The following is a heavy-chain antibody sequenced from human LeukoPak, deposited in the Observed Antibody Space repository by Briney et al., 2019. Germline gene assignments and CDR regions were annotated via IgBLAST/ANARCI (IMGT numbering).Heavy chain of an antibody. CDR2: KSYDGGHK. D-gene: IGHD4-17*01. CDR3: VKETGSTVGSTDFDF. CDR1: GFTFSSYA. V-gene: IGHV3-30-3*01. Sequence: GGSLRLSCAASGFTFSSYAMHWVRQAPGKGLEWLAVKSYDGGHKYYADSVKGRITISRDNSKNTLYLQMNSLRAEDTAVYYCVKETGSTVGSTDFDFWGQGTLVTVSS. J-gene: IGHJ4*02.